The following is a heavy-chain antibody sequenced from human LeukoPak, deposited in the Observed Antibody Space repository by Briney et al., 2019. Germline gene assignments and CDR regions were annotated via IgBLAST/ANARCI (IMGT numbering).Heavy chain of an antibody. CDR2: ITGDGSTP. V-gene: IGHV3-64*01. D-gene: IGHD5-12*01. J-gene: IGHJ5*02. CDR1: GFVFNNYA. Sequence: PGGSLRLSCATSGFVFNNYAMNWVRQAPGKGLEYVSAITGDGSTPYYANSVKGRFTISRDNSKNTLYLQMGSLRSEYMAVYYCARVGFSGYDSWGQGTLVTVSS. CDR3: ARVGFSGYDS.